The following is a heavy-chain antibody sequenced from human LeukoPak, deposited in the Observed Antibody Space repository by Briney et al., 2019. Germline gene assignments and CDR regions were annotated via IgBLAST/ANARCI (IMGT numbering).Heavy chain of an antibody. CDR2: ISSSSGLM. V-gene: IGHV3-21*01. Sequence: GGSLRLSCAASGXTFSSYSMNWVRQAPGKGLEWVSSISSSSGLMYYADSLKGRFTISRDNANNSLYLQMNSLTAEDTAVYYCARDWEGSGRPFDYWGQGTLVTVSS. J-gene: IGHJ4*02. CDR3: ARDWEGSGRPFDY. CDR1: GXTFSSYS. D-gene: IGHD2-15*01.